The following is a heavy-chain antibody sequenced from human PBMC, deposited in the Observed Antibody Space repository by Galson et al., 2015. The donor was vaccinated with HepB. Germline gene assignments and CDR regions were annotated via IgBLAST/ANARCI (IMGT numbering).Heavy chain of an antibody. D-gene: IGHD5-12*01. CDR2: VNYRGNT. CDR1: GGSLGVSS. Sequence: SETLYLTCTVSGGSLGVSSWTWIRQPPGKGLEWIGEVNYRGNTFYNVSFESRLTISLDTSRTQISLNLTSVSAADTAVYYCERLSGSGYFHSFRDNVNSNYLDLGGPGTVVTV. V-gene: IGHV4-34*01. CDR3: ERLSGSGYFHSFRDNVNSNYLDL. J-gene: IGHJ4*02.